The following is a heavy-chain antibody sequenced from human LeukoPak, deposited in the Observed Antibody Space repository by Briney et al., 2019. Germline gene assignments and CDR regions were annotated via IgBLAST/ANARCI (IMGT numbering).Heavy chain of an antibody. D-gene: IGHD6-6*01. CDR2: IIPIFGIA. Sequence: GSSVKVSCKASGGTFSSYAISWVRQAPGQGLEWMGRIIPIFGIANYAQKFQGRVTITADKSTSTAYMELGSLRSEDTAVYYCARSIAARHYYYYGMDVWGQGTTVTVSS. CDR1: GGTFSSYA. V-gene: IGHV1-69*04. CDR3: ARSIAARHYYYYGMDV. J-gene: IGHJ6*02.